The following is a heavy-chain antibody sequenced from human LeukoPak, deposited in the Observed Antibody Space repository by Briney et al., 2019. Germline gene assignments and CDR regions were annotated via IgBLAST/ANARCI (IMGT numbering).Heavy chain of an antibody. V-gene: IGHV3-23*01. Sequence: GGSLRLSCAASGFTFSSYALSWVRQAPGKGLEWVSTVSIGGGSTYYADSVKGRFTISRDNSKNTLYLQMNSLRAEDTAVYYCAKDRAYCSSTSCPMNWFDPWGQGTLVTVSS. CDR3: AKDRAYCSSTSCPMNWFDP. J-gene: IGHJ5*02. CDR1: GFTFSSYA. D-gene: IGHD2-2*01. CDR2: VSIGGGST.